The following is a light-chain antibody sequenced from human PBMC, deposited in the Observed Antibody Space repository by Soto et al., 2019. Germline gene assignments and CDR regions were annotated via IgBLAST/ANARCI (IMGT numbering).Light chain of an antibody. CDR1: QRISSY. CDR2: AAS. Sequence: DIQMTQSPSSLSASVGDRVTITCRASQRISSYLNWYQQKPGKAPKLLIYAASRLQSGVPSRFSGSLSGTEFTLIIISLQPEDFAMYYCQQSYSTPRTFGQVTKLEIK. J-gene: IGKJ1*01. CDR3: QQSYSTPRT. V-gene: IGKV1-39*01.